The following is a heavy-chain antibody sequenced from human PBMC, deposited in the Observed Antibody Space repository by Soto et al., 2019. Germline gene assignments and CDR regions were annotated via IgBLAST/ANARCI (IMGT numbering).Heavy chain of an antibody. CDR3: ASLGVGDWANYYYYYGMDV. D-gene: IGHD2-21*02. J-gene: IGHJ6*02. V-gene: IGHV3-23*01. CDR1: GFTFSVYA. Sequence: PGGSLRLSCAATGFTFSVYAMTWVRQAPGKGLEWVSAVTANGGSTYSADPVKGRFTISRDNSKNTLFLQMNSLRAEDTAVYYCASLGVGDWANYYYYYGMDVWGQGTTVTVSS. CDR2: VTANGGST.